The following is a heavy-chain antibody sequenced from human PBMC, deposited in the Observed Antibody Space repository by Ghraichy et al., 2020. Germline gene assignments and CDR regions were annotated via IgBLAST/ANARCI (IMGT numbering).Heavy chain of an antibody. CDR1: GFPVSGYS. CDR2: ISASGSKT. D-gene: IGHD4-17*01. V-gene: IGHV3-23*01. J-gene: IGHJ3*02. Sequence: GGSLRLSCAASGFPVSGYSMSWVRQAPGKGLEWVSGISASGSKTYYVDSVKGRFTINRDNSENPLSLQMNSLRGEDTALYYCGKDPNGDFGGAFDSWGQGTLVTGSS. CDR3: GKDPNGDFGGAFDS.